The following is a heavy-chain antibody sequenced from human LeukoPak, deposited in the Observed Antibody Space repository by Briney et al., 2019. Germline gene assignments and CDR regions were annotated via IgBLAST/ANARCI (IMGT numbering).Heavy chain of an antibody. D-gene: IGHD6-6*01. J-gene: IGHJ6*02. CDR1: GFTFSSYA. V-gene: IGHV3-23*01. CDR3: AKYSSSSNDYYGMDV. Sequence: GGSLRLSCVASGFTFSSYAMSWVRQAPGKGLEWVSAISGSGGSTYYADSVKGRFPISRDNSNNTLYLQMNSLRAEDTAVYYCAKYSSSSNDYYGMDVWGQGTTVTVSS. CDR2: ISGSGGST.